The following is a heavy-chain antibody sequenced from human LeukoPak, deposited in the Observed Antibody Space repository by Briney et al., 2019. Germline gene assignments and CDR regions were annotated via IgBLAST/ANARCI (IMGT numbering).Heavy chain of an antibody. D-gene: IGHD4-23*01. CDR1: GSTFSSYG. Sequence: GGSLRLSCAASGSTFSSYGMSWIRQAPGKGLEWVSYISSSGSTIYYADSVKGRFTISRDNAKNSLYLQMNSLRAEDTAVYYCAHYGGNSGLLRYWGQGTLVTVSS. J-gene: IGHJ4*02. CDR3: AHYGGNSGLLRY. CDR2: ISSSGSTI. V-gene: IGHV3-11*01.